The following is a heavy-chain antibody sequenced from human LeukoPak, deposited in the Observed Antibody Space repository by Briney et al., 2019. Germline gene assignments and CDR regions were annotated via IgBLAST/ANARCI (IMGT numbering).Heavy chain of an antibody. CDR3: ARDLFRDSRGWYDY. D-gene: IGHD6-19*01. Sequence: GASVKLSCKASGYTFTSYGISWVRQAPGQGLEWKGCISAYNGNTNYSQKLQSRVTMTTDTSTNTDYMELRSLRSDATAVEYCARDLFRDSRGWYDYWGQGTLVTVSS. CDR1: GYTFTSYG. V-gene: IGHV1-18*01. J-gene: IGHJ4*02. CDR2: ISAYNGNT.